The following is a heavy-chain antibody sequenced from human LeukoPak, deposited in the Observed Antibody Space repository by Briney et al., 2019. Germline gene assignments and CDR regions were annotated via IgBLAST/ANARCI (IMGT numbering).Heavy chain of an antibody. CDR2: IGTAGDT. J-gene: IGHJ4*02. Sequence: PSGGSLRLSCAASGFTLSSYDMYWVRQTTGKGLEWVSGIGTAGDTDYPGSVKGRFTISRENAKNSLYLQMDNLRADDTAVYYCARAPYCSSVSCYRYFDFWGQGTLVTVSS. V-gene: IGHV3-13*01. D-gene: IGHD2-2*01. CDR1: GFTLSSYD. CDR3: ARAPYCSSVSCYRYFDF.